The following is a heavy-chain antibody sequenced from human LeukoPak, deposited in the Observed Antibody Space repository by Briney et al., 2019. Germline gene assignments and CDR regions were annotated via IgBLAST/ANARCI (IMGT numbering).Heavy chain of an antibody. J-gene: IGHJ4*02. CDR3: ARDGPPPVGIAAALSY. D-gene: IGHD6-13*01. Sequence: GGSLRLSCAASGFIFSTYTMSWVRQAPGKGLEWVSAIGGSGGNTFYADSVKGRFTISRDNSKNTLYLQMNSLRAEDTAVYYCARDGPPPVGIAAALSYWGQGTLVTVSS. CDR1: GFIFSTYT. CDR2: IGGSGGNT. V-gene: IGHV3-23*01.